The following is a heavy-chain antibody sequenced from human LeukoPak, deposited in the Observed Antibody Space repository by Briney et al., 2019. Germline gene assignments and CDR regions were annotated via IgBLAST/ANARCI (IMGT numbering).Heavy chain of an antibody. V-gene: IGHV1-69*05. D-gene: IGHD2-15*01. CDR1: GGTFSGYA. CDR2: IIPIFGSA. J-gene: IGHJ5*02. Sequence: GSSLKVSCKASGGTFSGYAISWVRQAPGQGIEWMGGIIPIFGSANYAQKFQGRVTITTDESTSTAYMELSSLRSDDTAVYTCVRCLSGPTDNWFDPWGQGTLVTVSS. CDR3: VRCLSGPTDNWFDP.